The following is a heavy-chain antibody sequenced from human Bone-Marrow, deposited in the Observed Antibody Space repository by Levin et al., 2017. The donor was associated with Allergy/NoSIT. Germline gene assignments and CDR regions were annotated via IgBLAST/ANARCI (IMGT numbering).Heavy chain of an antibody. V-gene: IGHV3-21*01. D-gene: IGHD5-12*01. CDR1: GFTFSTYS. J-gene: IGHJ5*02. CDR2: ITSSSSYI. CDR3: ARGLDYSGLP. Sequence: LSLTCAASGFTFSTYSMNWVRQAPGKGLDWVSSITSSSSYIYYADSVKGRFTISRDNAKNSLYLQMNSLRVEDTAVYYCARGLDYSGLPWGQGTLVTAAS.